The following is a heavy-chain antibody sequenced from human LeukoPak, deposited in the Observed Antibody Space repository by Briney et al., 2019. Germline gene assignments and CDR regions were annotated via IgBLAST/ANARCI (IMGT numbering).Heavy chain of an antibody. J-gene: IGHJ4*02. Sequence: PGGSLRLSCAASGFTFRNYAMHWVRQAPGKGLEWVSGISWNSGSIGYADSVKGRFTISRDNAKNSLYLQMNSLRAEDMALYYCAKDMGASGTQGIDYWGQGTLVTVSS. CDR2: ISWNSGSI. CDR3: AKDMGASGTQGIDY. D-gene: IGHD1-26*01. V-gene: IGHV3-9*03. CDR1: GFTFRNYA.